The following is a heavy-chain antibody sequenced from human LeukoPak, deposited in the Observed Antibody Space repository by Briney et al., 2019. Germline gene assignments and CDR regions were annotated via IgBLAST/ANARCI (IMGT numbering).Heavy chain of an antibody. Sequence: ASVKVSCKASGYTFTGYYMHWVRQAPGQGLEWTGWINPNSGGTNYAQKFQGRVTMTRDTSISTAYMELSRLRSDDTAVYYCAREDRIVNYGMDVWGQGTTVTVSS. J-gene: IGHJ6*02. CDR3: AREDRIVNYGMDV. D-gene: IGHD2/OR15-2a*01. CDR1: GYTFTGYY. CDR2: INPNSGGT. V-gene: IGHV1-2*02.